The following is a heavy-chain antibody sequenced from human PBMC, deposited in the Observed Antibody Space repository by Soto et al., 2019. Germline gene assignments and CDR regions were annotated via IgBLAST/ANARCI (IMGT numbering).Heavy chain of an antibody. CDR2: MDYSGT. J-gene: IGHJ3*02. D-gene: IGHD1-26*01. CDR1: GASISSYY. CDR3: ARDKPGSPVFDRAFDI. Sequence: SETLSLTCTVSGASISSYYWSWVRQPPGKGLEWIGYMDYSGTKNNPSLKSRVTLSMDTSKNQFSLKLSSVTAADTAVYYCARDKPGSPVFDRAFDIWGQGTMVTVSS. V-gene: IGHV4-59*01.